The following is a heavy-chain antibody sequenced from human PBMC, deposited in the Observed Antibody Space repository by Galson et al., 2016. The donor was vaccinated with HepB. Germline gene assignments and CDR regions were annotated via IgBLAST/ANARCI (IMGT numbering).Heavy chain of an antibody. Sequence: SLRLSCAASGFTFNNYDMHWFRQAPGKGLEWVSYITRSGGTTLYADSVKGRFTISRDNAKNSLYLQMNSLRDEDTAVYYCARDVRGSEDYWAQGTLVTVSS. CDR2: ITRSGGTT. V-gene: IGHV3-48*02. J-gene: IGHJ4*02. CDR1: GFTFNNYD. CDR3: ARDVRGSEDY. D-gene: IGHD1-26*01.